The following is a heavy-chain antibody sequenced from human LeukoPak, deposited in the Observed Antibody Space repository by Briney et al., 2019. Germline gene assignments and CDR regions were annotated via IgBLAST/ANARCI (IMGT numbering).Heavy chain of an antibody. CDR3: AKGITGQQLPPS. J-gene: IGHJ5*02. V-gene: IGHV4-38-2*02. Sequence: SETLSLTCTVSGYSISSGYYWGWVRQPPGKGLEWIGSIYHSGSTYYNPSLKSRVTISVDTSKNQFSLKLSSVMAADTAVYYCAKGITGQQLPPSWGQGTLVTVSS. CDR1: GYSISSGYY. CDR2: IYHSGST. D-gene: IGHD6-13*01.